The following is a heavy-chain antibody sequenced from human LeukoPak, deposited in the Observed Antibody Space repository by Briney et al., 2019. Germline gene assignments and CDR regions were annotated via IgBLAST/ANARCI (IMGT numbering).Heavy chain of an antibody. CDR2: IGASTKT. J-gene: IGHJ4*02. Sequence: GGSLRLSSAASGSTFCNNGMSRVRQAPGKGLEWVSTIGASTKTYYVDSVKGRFTISRDNSKNTLYLQMNSLRAEDTAVYYCARRGSTSGSQQGGFDYWGQGTLVTVSS. CDR3: ARRGSTSGSQQGGFDY. D-gene: IGHD2-2*01. CDR1: GSTFCNNG. V-gene: IGHV3-23*01.